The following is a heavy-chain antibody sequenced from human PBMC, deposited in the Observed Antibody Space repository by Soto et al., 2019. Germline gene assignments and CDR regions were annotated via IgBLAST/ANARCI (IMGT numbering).Heavy chain of an antibody. D-gene: IGHD1-7*01. CDR2: IYHSGST. J-gene: IGHJ5*02. CDR1: GYSISSGYY. CDR3: ASAEIPGPTRGYHWYDP. V-gene: IGHV4-38-2*01. Sequence: LEILSLTCAVSGYSISSGYYWGWIRQPPGKGLERIGSIYHSGSTYYNPSLKSRVTISVDTSKNQFSLKLSSVTAADTAVYYCASAEIPGPTRGYHWYDPWGQGTLVTVSS.